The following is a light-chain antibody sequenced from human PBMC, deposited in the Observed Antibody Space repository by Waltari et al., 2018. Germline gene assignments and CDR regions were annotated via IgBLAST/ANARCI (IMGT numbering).Light chain of an antibody. J-gene: IGLJ3*02. Sequence: SYELTQSSSVYVSPGQSATITCTGDTLGDKLCNWYQQRPGQAPVLVIHQNTKRPSGIPERFSGSNSGNTATLTISETQPLDEADYYCQAWDSSTVVFGGGTKLTVL. CDR3: QAWDSSTVV. V-gene: IGLV3-1*01. CDR2: QNT. CDR1: TLGDKL.